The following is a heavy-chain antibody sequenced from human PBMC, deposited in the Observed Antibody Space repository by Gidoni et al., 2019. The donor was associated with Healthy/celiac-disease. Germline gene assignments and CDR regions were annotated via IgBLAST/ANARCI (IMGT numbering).Heavy chain of an antibody. V-gene: IGHV4-39*01. CDR3: ARRAGITGTRWAGWFDP. Sequence: QLQLQESGPGLVKPSETLSLPCTVSGGSISSSSYYWGWIRQPPGKGRDWLGSIYYSGSTYSNPSLKSRVTISVDTSKNQFSLKLSSVTAADTAVYYCARRAGITGTRWAGWFDPWGQGTLVTVSS. CDR1: GGSISSSSYY. CDR2: IYYSGST. J-gene: IGHJ5*02. D-gene: IGHD1-7*01.